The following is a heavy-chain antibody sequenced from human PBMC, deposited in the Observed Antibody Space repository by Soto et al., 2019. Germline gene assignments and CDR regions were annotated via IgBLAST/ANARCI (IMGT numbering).Heavy chain of an antibody. V-gene: IGHV3-23*01. D-gene: IGHD2-8*02. CDR3: AKLTNWCGGWFDP. J-gene: IGHJ5*02. CDR2: ISGSGGNS. CDR1: GFTFSNYA. Sequence: GGSLRLSCAASGFTFSNYAMSWVRQTPGKGLEWVSVISGSGGNSKYADSVKGRLTISRDNSKNTLFLQMNSLRVDDTAVYYCAKLTNWCGGWFDPWGQGTLVTVSS.